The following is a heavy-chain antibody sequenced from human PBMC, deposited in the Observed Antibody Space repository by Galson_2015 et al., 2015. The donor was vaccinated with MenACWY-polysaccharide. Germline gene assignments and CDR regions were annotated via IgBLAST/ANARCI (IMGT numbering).Heavy chain of an antibody. D-gene: IGHD2-15*01. CDR2: INADGSAT. V-gene: IGHV3-74*01. CDR3: AKAGAKFCRGSSCQFNWFDP. CDR1: GFSFSIYW. Sequence: SLRLSCAASGFSFSIYWMHWVRHAPGKGLVWVSRINADGSATDYADSVRGRFTISRDNAKNTLYLEMNSLRAEDTAVYYCAKAGAKFCRGSSCQFNWFDPWGQGTLVTVSS. J-gene: IGHJ5*02.